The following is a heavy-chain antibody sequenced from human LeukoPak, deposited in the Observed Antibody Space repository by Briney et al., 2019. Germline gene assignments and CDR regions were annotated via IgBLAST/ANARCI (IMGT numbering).Heavy chain of an antibody. Sequence: ASVKVSCKASGYTFTSYDINWVRQATGQGLEWMGWMNPNSGNTGYAQKFQGRVTMTRNTSISTAYMELSSLRSEDTAVYYCATYCSSTSCYGVWGQGTTVTVSS. J-gene: IGHJ6*02. CDR1: GYTFTSYD. CDR3: ATYCSSTSCYGV. V-gene: IGHV1-8*01. D-gene: IGHD2-2*01. CDR2: MNPNSGNT.